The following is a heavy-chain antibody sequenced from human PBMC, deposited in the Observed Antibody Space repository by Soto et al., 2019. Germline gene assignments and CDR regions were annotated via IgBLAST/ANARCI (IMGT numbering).Heavy chain of an antibody. Sequence: SEKVSCKSSGGTFTSYSIGWVRQAPGQGLEWMGRSIPILGIANYAQEFQGRVTITADKSTSTAYMELSSLRSEYTAVYYCARDSPDYYFDYRGQGTLVTVSS. V-gene: IGHV1-69*04. CDR2: SIPILGIA. CDR1: GGTFTSYS. J-gene: IGHJ4*02. CDR3: ARDSPDYYFDY.